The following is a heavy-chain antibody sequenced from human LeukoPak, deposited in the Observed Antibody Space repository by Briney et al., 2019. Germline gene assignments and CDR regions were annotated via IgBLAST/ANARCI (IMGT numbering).Heavy chain of an antibody. V-gene: IGHV3-11*01. CDR3: VRKWSRTINDDAFDY. D-gene: IGHD5-24*01. J-gene: IGHJ4*02. Sequence: GGSLRLSCAASGFTFNDYYMSWIRQAPGKGLEWLAYIGSGGSPIYYADSVKGRFTISRDNAKKSLYLQMDSLRADDTAVYYCVRKWSRTINDDAFDYWGQGTLVTVSS. CDR2: IGSGGSPI. CDR1: GFTFNDYY.